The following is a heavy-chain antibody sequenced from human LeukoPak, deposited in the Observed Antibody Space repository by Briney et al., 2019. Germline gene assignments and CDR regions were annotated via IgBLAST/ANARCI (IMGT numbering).Heavy chain of an antibody. J-gene: IGHJ6*04. CDR1: GGSFSGYY. CDR3: ARKRRGYSYDV. V-gene: IGHV4-34*01. D-gene: IGHD5-18*01. CDR2: INHSGST. Sequence: SETLSLTCAVYGGSFSGYYWSWIRQPPGKGLEWIWEINHSGSTNYNPSLKSRVTISVDTSKNQFSLKLSSVTAADTAVYYCARKRRGYSYDVWGKGTTVTVSS.